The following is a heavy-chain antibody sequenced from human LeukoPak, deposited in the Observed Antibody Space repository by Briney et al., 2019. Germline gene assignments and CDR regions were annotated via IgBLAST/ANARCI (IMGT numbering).Heavy chain of an antibody. CDR1: GYTLTSYD. J-gene: IGHJ4*02. CDR2: MNPNSGNT. V-gene: IGHV1-8*01. CDR3: AKGYCSGGSCYLVY. D-gene: IGHD2-15*01. Sequence: GASVKVSCKASGYTLTSYDINWVRQATGQGLEWMGWMNPNSGNTGYAQKFQGRVTMTRNTSISTAYMELSSLRSEDTAVYYCAKGYCSGGSCYLVYWGQGTLVTVSS.